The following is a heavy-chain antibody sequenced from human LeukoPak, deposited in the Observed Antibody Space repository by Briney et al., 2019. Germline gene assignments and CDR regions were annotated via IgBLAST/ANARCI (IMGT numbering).Heavy chain of an antibody. CDR2: IYTSGST. J-gene: IGHJ5*02. D-gene: IGHD6-19*01. Sequence: SETLSLTCTVSGGSISSYYWSWIRQPAGKGLEWIGRIYTSGSTNYNPSLKSRVTMSVDTSKNQFSLKLSSVTAADTAVYYCARDGIAVGSRWFDPWGQGTLVTVSS. CDR3: ARDGIAVGSRWFDP. CDR1: GGSISSYY. V-gene: IGHV4-4*07.